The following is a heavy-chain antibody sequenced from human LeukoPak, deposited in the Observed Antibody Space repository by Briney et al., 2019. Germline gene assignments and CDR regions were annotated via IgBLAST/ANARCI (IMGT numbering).Heavy chain of an antibody. CDR3: ARIVGAFGGGPDNWFDP. CDR1: GYTFIDYY. J-gene: IGHJ5*02. Sequence: ASVKVSCKASGYTFIDYYMHWVRQAPGQGLEWMGWISAYNGNTNYAQKLQGRVTMTTDTSTSTAYMELRSLRSDDTAVYYCARIVGAFGGGPDNWFDPWGQGTLVTVSS. D-gene: IGHD1-26*01. CDR2: ISAYNGNT. V-gene: IGHV1-18*04.